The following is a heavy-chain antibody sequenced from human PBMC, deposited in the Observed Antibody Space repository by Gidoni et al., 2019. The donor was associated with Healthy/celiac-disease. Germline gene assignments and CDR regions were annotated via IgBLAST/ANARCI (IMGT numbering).Heavy chain of an antibody. CDR1: GFTFDDYA. D-gene: IGHD6-13*01. CDR3: AKDSGAAAFDY. CDR2: ISWNSGSI. J-gene: IGHJ4*02. Sequence: EVQLVESGGGLVQPGRSLRLSCAASGFTFDDYAMHWVRQAPGKGLEWVSGISWNSGSIGYADSVKGRFTISRDNAKNSLYLQMNSLRAEDTALYYCAKDSGAAAFDYWGQGTLVTVSS. V-gene: IGHV3-9*01.